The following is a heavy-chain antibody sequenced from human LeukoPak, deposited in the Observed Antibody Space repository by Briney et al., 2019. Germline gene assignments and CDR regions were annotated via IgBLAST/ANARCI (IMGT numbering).Heavy chain of an antibody. CDR2: ISAYNGNT. CDR1: GYTFTTYG. V-gene: IGHV1-18*01. Sequence: ASVNVSCKASGYTFTTYGISWVRQAPGQGLEWMGWISAYNGNTNYAQKLQGRVTMTTDTSTSTAYMELRSLRSDDTAVYYCARDVRFTIFGVVTLDYWGQGTLVTVSS. D-gene: IGHD3-3*01. J-gene: IGHJ4*02. CDR3: ARDVRFTIFGVVTLDY.